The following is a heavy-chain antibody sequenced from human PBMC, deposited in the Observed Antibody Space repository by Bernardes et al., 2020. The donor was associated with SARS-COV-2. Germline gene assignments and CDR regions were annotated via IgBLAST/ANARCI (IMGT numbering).Heavy chain of an antibody. V-gene: IGHV4-34*01. CDR2: INHSGST. J-gene: IGHJ6*03. Sequence: SETLSLTCAVYGGSFSGYYWSWIRQPPGKGLEWIGEINHSGSTNYNPSLKSRVTISVDTSKNQFSLKLSSVTAADTAVYYCARANQLVVIYHYYYYMDVWGKGTTVTVSS. CDR3: ARANQLVVIYHYYYYMDV. D-gene: IGHD6-6*01. CDR1: GGSFSGYY.